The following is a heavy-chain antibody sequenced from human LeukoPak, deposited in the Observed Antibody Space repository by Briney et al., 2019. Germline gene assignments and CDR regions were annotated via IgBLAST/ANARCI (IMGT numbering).Heavy chain of an antibody. V-gene: IGHV3-66*01. Sequence: GGSLRLSCAASGFTVSSIYMNWVRQAPGKGLEWVSVIYTGGGTYYADSVKDRFTISRDNSKNTLHLQMNSLRAEDTAVYYCARESGSGSRGFDYWGQGTLVTVSS. CDR1: GFTVSSIY. J-gene: IGHJ4*02. D-gene: IGHD3-10*01. CDR2: IYTGGGT. CDR3: ARESGSGSRGFDY.